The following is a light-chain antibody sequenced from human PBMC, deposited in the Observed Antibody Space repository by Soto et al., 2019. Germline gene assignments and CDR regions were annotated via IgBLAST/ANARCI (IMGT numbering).Light chain of an antibody. CDR1: QSISSW. CDR3: QQYNSYSPT. J-gene: IGKJ2*01. Sequence: DIQMTQSPSTLSASVGDRVTITCRASQSISSWLAWYQQKPGKAPKRLIYDPSSFESGDPSRFSGSGSWTEFTLTISSLQPDDFATYYCQQYNSYSPTFGQGTKLEIK. CDR2: DPS. V-gene: IGKV1-5*01.